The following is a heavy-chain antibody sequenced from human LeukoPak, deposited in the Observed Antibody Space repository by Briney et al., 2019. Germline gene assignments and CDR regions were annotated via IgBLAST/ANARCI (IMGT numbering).Heavy chain of an antibody. Sequence: GSLRLSCATSGFTFSSYAMNWVRQAPGKGLECVSFISTGGDFTYYAASVKGRFTVSRDNSKNTLYLQMNSLRADDTAVYYCAGCSGGSCYSRGKYGVDVWGQGTTVIVSS. D-gene: IGHD2-15*01. CDR3: AGCSGGSCYSRGKYGVDV. V-gene: IGHV3-23*01. CDR2: ISTGGDFT. CDR1: GFTFSSYA. J-gene: IGHJ6*02.